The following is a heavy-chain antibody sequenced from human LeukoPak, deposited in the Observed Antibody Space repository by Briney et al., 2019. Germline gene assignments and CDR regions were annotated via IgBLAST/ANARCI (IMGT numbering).Heavy chain of an antibody. CDR3: ARDLAYSRLDY. CDR1: GFTFSSYW. D-gene: IGHD5-18*01. Sequence: GGSLRLSCAASGFTFSSYWMSWVRQAPGKGLEWVANIKQDGSEKYYVDSVKGRFTISRDNAKNSLYLQMNSLRVEDTAFYYCARDLAYSRLDYWGQGMLVTVSS. J-gene: IGHJ4*02. CDR2: IKQDGSEK. V-gene: IGHV3-7*01.